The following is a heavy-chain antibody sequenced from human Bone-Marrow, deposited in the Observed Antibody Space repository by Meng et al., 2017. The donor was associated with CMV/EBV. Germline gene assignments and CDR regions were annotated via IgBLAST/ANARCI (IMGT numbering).Heavy chain of an antibody. CDR3: ARGRLDY. CDR2: INHSGST. J-gene: IGHJ4*02. V-gene: IGHV4-34*01. Sequence: SETLSLTCAVYGGSFSGYYWSWIRQPPGKGLEWIGEINHSGSTNYNPSLKSRVTISVDTSKNQFSLKLSSVTAADTAVYYCARGRLDYWGQGTLVAVSS. CDR1: GGSFSGYY.